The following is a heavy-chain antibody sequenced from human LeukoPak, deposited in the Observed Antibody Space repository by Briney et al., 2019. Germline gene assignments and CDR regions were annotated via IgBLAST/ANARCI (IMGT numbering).Heavy chain of an antibody. V-gene: IGHV3-73*01. CDR2: IRSKANSYAT. CDR3: TRGDAFDI. CDR1: GFTFSSYS. Sequence: GGSLRLSCAASGFTFSSYSMNWVRQASGKGLEWVGRIRSKANSYATAYAASVKGRFTISRDDSKNTAYLQMNSLKTEDTAVYYCTRGDAFDIWGQGTMVTVSS. J-gene: IGHJ3*02.